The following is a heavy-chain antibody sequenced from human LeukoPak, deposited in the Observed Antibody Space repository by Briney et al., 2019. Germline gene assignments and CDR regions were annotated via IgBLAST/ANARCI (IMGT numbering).Heavy chain of an antibody. CDR2: INPNSGGT. J-gene: IGHJ4*02. V-gene: IGHV1-2*02. CDR1: GYTFTGYY. CDR3: ARAEDYYDSSGGGYFDY. D-gene: IGHD3-22*01. Sequence: ASVRVSCKASGYTFTGYYMHWVRQAPGQGLEWMGWINPNSGGTNYAQKFQGRVTMTRDTSISTAYMELSRLRSDDTAVYYCARAEDYYDSSGGGYFDYWSQGTLVTVSS.